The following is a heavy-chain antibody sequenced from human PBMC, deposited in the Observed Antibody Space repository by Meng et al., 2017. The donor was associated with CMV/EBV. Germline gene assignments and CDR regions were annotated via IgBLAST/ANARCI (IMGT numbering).Heavy chain of an antibody. CDR3: ARLSGSGTTSTGYHYAFDS. D-gene: IGHD3-22*01. J-gene: IGHJ4*02. CDR2: IYYSGTT. Sequence: QEQVEEPGPGLVKPSQTLSLTCSVSGGSISSGDYYWSWIRQPPGKGLEWIGYIYYSGTTYYNPSLESRVTISVDTSKNQFSLNLSSVTAADTAVYYCARLSGSGTTSTGYHYAFDSWGQGTLVTVSS. V-gene: IGHV4-30-4*08. CDR1: GGSISSGDYY.